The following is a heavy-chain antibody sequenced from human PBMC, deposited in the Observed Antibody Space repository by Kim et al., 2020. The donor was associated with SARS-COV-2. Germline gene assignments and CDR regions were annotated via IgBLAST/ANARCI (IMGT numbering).Heavy chain of an antibody. CDR2: T. J-gene: IGHJ4*02. Sequence: TNYADSVKVRFTISRDNSRNTVYLQMNSLRAEDTAVYYCAKLVRVTPIDHWGQGTLITVSS. V-gene: IGHV3-23*01. D-gene: IGHD2-21*01. CDR3: AKLVRVTPIDH.